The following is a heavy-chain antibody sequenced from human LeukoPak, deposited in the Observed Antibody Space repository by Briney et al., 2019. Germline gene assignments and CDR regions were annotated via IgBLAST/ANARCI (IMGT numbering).Heavy chain of an antibody. D-gene: IGHD4-17*01. J-gene: IGHJ4*02. Sequence: GGSLRLSCAASEFTFSSCWMSWVRQAPGKGLEWVANIKQDGGQIYYLESVKGRFTVSRDNAKNSLYLQMNSLRAEDTAVYYCARLGARQMLEYWGQGTLVTVSS. V-gene: IGHV3-7*01. CDR2: IKQDGGQI. CDR1: EFTFSSCW. CDR3: ARLGARQMLEY.